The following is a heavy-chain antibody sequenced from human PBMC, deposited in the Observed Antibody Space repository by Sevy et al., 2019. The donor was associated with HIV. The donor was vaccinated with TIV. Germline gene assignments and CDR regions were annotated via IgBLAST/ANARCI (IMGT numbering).Heavy chain of an antibody. J-gene: IGHJ4*02. Sequence: SETLSLTCAVSGGSISSGGYSWNWIRQPPGEGLEWIGYIFRTGSTNYNPSLKSRVTISVDRSKNQFSLQRSSVTAADTAIYYCARAAATVTTVTHFDYWGQGTLVTVSS. CDR1: GGSISSGGYS. CDR2: IFRTGST. V-gene: IGHV4-30-2*01. CDR3: ARAAATVTTVTHFDY. D-gene: IGHD4-17*01.